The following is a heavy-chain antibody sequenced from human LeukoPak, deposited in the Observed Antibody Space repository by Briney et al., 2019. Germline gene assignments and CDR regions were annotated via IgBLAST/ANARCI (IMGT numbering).Heavy chain of an antibody. J-gene: IGHJ4*02. CDR1: GTSLSTYC. V-gene: IGHV4-34*01. D-gene: IGHD3-22*01. CDR2: ITHNGSA. Sequence: SETLSLTCAVSGTSLSTYCWSWIRQPPEKRLEWVGEITHNGSANYNPSLKSRLTISVDTSKNQFSLRLTSVTAADTAVYYCARAGGADSPQDLDYWGQGILVTVSS. CDR3: ARAGGADSPQDLDY.